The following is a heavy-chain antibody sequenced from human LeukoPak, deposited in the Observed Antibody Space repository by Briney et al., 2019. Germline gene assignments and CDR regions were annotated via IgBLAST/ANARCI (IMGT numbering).Heavy chain of an antibody. CDR2: ISSSSSYI. CDR3: AGGRILYCSSTSCSPGP. Sequence: PGGSLRLSCAASGFTFSSYSMNWVRQAPGKGLEWVSSISSSSSYIYHADSVKGRFTISRDNAKNSLYLQMNSLRAEDTAVYYCAGGRILYCSSTSCSPGPWGQGTLVTVSS. CDR1: GFTFSSYS. J-gene: IGHJ5*02. D-gene: IGHD2-2*01. V-gene: IGHV3-21*01.